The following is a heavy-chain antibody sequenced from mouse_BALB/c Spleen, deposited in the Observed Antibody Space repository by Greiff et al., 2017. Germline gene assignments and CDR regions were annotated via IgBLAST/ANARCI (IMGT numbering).Heavy chain of an antibody. CDR2: IWGGGST. CDR1: GFSLTDYG. J-gene: IGHJ1*01. CDR3: AKQYYGSSYWYFDV. V-gene: IGHV2-6-5*01. Sequence: QVQLQQSGPGLVAPSQSLSITCTVSGFSLTDYGVSWIRQPPGKGLEWLGVIWGGGSTYYNSALKSRLSISKDNSKSQVFLKMNSLQTDDTAMYYWAKQYYGSSYWYFDVWGAGTTVTVSS. D-gene: IGHD1-1*01.